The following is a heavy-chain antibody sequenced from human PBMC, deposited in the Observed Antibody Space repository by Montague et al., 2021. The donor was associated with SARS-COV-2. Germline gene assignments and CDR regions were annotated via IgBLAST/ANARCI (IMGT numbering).Heavy chain of an antibody. Sequence: SETLSLTCIVSGYSISSGYYWGWMRQPPGKGLEWIGSIYHSGSTYYNPSLKSRVTISIDTSKNQFSLNLSSVTAADTAVYYCARVLAVDYGDARDVFDIWGQGTMATVSS. J-gene: IGHJ3*02. CDR1: GYSISSGYY. V-gene: IGHV4-38-2*02. D-gene: IGHD4-17*01. CDR3: ARVLAVDYGDARDVFDI. CDR2: IYHSGST.